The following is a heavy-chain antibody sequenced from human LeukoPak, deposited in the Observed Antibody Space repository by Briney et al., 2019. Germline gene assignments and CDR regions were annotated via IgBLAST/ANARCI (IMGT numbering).Heavy chain of an antibody. CDR1: GGSISSGDYY. Sequence: PSQTPSLTCTVSGGSISSGDYYWSWIRQPPGKGLEWIGYIYYSGSTYYNPSLKSRVTISVDTSKNQFSLKLSSVTAADTAMYYCARATVTTNYFDYWGQGTLVTVSS. CDR3: ARATVTTNYFDY. J-gene: IGHJ4*02. V-gene: IGHV4-30-4*01. D-gene: IGHD4-17*01. CDR2: IYYSGST.